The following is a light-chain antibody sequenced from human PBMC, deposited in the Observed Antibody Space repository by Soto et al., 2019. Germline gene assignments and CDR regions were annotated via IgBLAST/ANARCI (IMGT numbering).Light chain of an antibody. CDR2: DAS. CDR1: QSVGSY. Sequence: EIVLTQSPATLSLSPGERATLSCRASQSVGSYLAWYQQKPGQAPRLLIYDASNRATGIPARFSGSGSGTDFTLTISSLEPEDFAVYYWQQRSNWPPTFGQGTKLEIK. CDR3: QQRSNWPPT. J-gene: IGKJ2*01. V-gene: IGKV3-11*01.